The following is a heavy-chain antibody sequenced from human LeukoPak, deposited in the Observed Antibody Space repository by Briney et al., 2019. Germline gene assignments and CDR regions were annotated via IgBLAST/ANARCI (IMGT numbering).Heavy chain of an antibody. CDR3: ARGPIIDIVIVPAADDYYYMDV. CDR2: ISAYNGNT. V-gene: IGHV1-18*01. D-gene: IGHD2-2*01. J-gene: IGHJ6*03. CDR1: GYTLRSYG. Sequence: GASVKVSCKASGYTLRSYGITWVRQAPGQGLEWMGWISAYNGNTKYPLKLQGRVTMTTDTSTSTAYMELRSLRSDDTAVYYCARGPIIDIVIVPAADDYYYMDVWGKGTTVTVSS.